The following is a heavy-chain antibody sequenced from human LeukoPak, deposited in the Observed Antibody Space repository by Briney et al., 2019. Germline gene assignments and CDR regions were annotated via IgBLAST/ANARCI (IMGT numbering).Heavy chain of an antibody. D-gene: IGHD3-3*01. CDR1: GYSFTSYW. CDR2: IYPGDSDT. CDR3: ATYDLWRVYRRNDAFDI. V-gene: IGHV5-51*01. J-gene: IGHJ3*02. Sequence: GESLKISCKGSGYSFTSYWIGWVRQMPGKGLEWMGSIYPGDSDTRYSPSFQGQVTISADKSISTAYLQWSSLKASDTAMYYCATYDLWRVYRRNDAFDIWGQGTMVTVSS.